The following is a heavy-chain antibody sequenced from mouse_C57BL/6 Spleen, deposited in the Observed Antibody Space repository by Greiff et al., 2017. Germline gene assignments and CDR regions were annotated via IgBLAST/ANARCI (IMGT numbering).Heavy chain of an antibody. CDR1: GYTFTGYW. CDR2: ILTGSGST. J-gene: IGHJ4*01. V-gene: IGHV1-9*01. Sequence: QVQLQQSGAELMKPGASVKLSCKATGYTFTGYWIEWVKQWPGHGLEWIGEILTGSGSTNYNEKFKSKATFTADTSYNTANMQLSSQTTADSAIYYCARGGITTVVAYYAIDYWGQGTSVTVSS. CDR3: ARGGITTVVAYYAIDY. D-gene: IGHD1-1*01.